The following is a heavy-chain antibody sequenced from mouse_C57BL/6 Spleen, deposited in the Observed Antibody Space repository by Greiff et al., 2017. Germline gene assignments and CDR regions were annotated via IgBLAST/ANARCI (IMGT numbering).Heavy chain of an antibody. CDR2: IDPEDGDT. V-gene: IGHV14-1*01. CDR1: GFNIKDYY. Sequence: VQLQQSGAELVRPGASVKLSCTASGFNIKDYYMHWVKQRPEQGLEWIGRIDPEDGDTEYAPKFQGKATMTADTSSNTAYLQLSSMTSEDTAVYYCTLGTKVVAPYWGQGTLVTVSA. J-gene: IGHJ3*01. D-gene: IGHD1-1*01. CDR3: TLGTKVVAPY.